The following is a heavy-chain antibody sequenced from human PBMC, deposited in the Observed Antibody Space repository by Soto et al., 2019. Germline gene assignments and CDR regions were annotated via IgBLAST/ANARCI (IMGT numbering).Heavy chain of an antibody. CDR1: GFTFSRYC. CDR2: IKQDGSET. CDR3: AGGSGWLSDS. D-gene: IGHD6-19*01. V-gene: IGHV3-7*05. Sequence: GGSLRLSCAASGFTFSRYCMKWVRQAPGKGLEWVANIKQDGSETYYVDSVKGRFPISRDNAKNSLFLQMNSLRAEDTAVYYCAGGSGWLSDSWGQGTLVTVSS. J-gene: IGHJ4*02.